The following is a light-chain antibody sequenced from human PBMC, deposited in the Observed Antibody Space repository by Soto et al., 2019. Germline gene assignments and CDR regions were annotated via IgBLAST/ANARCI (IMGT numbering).Light chain of an antibody. CDR2: GAS. CDR1: QSFNTRY. CDR3: QYYGTSSWT. J-gene: IGKJ1*01. V-gene: IGKV3-20*01. Sequence: EIVLTQSPGTLSMSPGEGATLSCRASQSFNTRYLAWYQQKPGQAPRLLIFGASSRASGIPDRFSGSGSGTDFTLTISRLEPDDFAVYYCQYYGTSSWTFGQGTRV.